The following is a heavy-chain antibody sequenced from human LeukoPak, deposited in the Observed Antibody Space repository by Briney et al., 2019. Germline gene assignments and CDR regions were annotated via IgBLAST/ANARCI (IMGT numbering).Heavy chain of an antibody. CDR3: ARVCLPLGYCTKGHDC. J-gene: IGHJ4*02. CDR2: ISAYNGNT. V-gene: IGHV1-18*01. Sequence: GASVKVSCKASGYTFTSYGISWVRQAPGQGLEWMGWISAYNGNTNYAQKLQGRVTMTTDTSTSTAYMELRSLRSDDTAVYYCARVCLPLGYCTKGHDCWGQGTLVTVSS. CDR1: GYTFTSYG. D-gene: IGHD2-8*01.